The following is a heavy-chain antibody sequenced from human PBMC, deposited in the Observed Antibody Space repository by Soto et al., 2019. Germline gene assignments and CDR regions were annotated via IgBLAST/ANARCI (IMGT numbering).Heavy chain of an antibody. CDR3: AREWSYRGNDF. CDR2: IYPSGST. J-gene: IGHJ4*02. CDR1: GGSISGHY. D-gene: IGHD5-12*01. Sequence: GTLSLTCTVSGGSISGHYWSWIRQSAGKGLEWIGRIYPSGSTDYNPSLNSRVTMSLDMSKNQFSLDLTSVTAADTAVYFCAREWSYRGNDFWGRGTLVTVSS. V-gene: IGHV4-4*07.